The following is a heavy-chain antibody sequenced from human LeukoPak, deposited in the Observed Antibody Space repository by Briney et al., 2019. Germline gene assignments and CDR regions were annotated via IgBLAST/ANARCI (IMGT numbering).Heavy chain of an antibody. V-gene: IGHV3-30*04. CDR3: ARDSSLVNFDY. D-gene: IGHD6-13*01. CDR1: GFTFSSYA. CDR2: ISYDGSNK. Sequence: GGSLRLSCAASGFTFSSYAMHWVRQAPGEGLEWVAVISYDGSNKYYADSVKGRFTISRDNSKNTLYLQMNSLRAEDTAVYYCARDSSLVNFDYWGQGTLVTVSS. J-gene: IGHJ4*02.